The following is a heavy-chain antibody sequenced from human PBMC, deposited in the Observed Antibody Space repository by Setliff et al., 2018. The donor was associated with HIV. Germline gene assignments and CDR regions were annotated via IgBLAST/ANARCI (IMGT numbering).Heavy chain of an antibody. V-gene: IGHV4-34*01. CDR2: INHSGSA. CDR3: AKGVAGLQYYYYYMDV. J-gene: IGHJ6*03. Sequence: PSETLSLTCAVYGGSFSGYSWIWIRQPPGKGLEWIGEINHSGSANYNPSLKSRVTISLDTSKNQFSLKLSSVTAADTAVYYCAKGVAGLQYYYYYMDVWGKGTTVTVSS. D-gene: IGHD6-19*01. CDR1: GGSFSGYS.